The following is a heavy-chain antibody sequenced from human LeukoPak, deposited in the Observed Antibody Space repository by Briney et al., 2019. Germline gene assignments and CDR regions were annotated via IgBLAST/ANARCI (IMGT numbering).Heavy chain of an antibody. CDR2: ISYDGSNK. Sequence: GGSLRLSCAASGFTFSSHAMHWVRQAPGKGLEWVAVISYDGSNKYYADSVKGRFTISRDNSKNTLYLQMNSLRAEDTAVYYCARDPPPYYYYMDVWGKGTTVTVSS. J-gene: IGHJ6*03. CDR3: ARDPPPYYYYMDV. CDR1: GFTFSSHA. V-gene: IGHV3-30-3*01.